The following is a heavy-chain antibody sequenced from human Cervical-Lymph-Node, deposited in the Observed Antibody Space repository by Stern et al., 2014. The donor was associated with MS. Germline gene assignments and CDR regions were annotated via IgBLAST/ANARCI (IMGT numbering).Heavy chain of an antibody. D-gene: IGHD3-22*01. CDR1: GYTLTELS. Sequence: VQLGQSGAEVKKPGASVKVSCKVSGYTLTELSMHWVRQAPGKGLEWMGGFDPEDGETIYAQKFQGRVTMPEDTSTDTAYMELSSLRSEDTAVYYCATPLTRYDSSGFDYWGQGTLVTVSS. CDR2: FDPEDGET. V-gene: IGHV1-24*01. J-gene: IGHJ4*02. CDR3: ATPLTRYDSSGFDY.